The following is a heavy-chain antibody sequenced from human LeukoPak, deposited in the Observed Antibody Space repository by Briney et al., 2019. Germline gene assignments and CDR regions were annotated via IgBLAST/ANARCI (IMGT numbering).Heavy chain of an antibody. D-gene: IGHD3-9*01. V-gene: IGHV3-21*01. CDR3: ARDLGYDILGVGDY. CDR2: ISSSSSYI. J-gene: IGHJ4*02. CDR1: GFTFSSYS. Sequence: PGGSLRLSCAASGFTFSSYSMNWVRQAPGKGLEWVSSISSSSSYIYYADSVKGRFTISRDNAKNSLYLQMKSLRAEETAVYYCARDLGYDILGVGDYWGQGTLVTVSS.